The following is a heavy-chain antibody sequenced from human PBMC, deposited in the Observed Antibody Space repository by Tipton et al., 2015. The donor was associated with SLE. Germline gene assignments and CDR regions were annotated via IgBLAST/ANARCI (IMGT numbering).Heavy chain of an antibody. D-gene: IGHD2-2*01. CDR2: ISAYNGNT. CDR1: GSTFNTYG. Sequence: QVQLVQSGAEVKKPGASVKVSCRASGSTFNTYGVSWVRQAPGQGLEWMGWISAYNGNTNYAQKLQGRLTMTTDTSTSTAYMELRSLRSDDTAVYYCARDINIAVVPAASQGYFQHWGQGTLVTVSS. J-gene: IGHJ1*01. CDR3: ARDINIAVVPAASQGYFQH. V-gene: IGHV1-18*01.